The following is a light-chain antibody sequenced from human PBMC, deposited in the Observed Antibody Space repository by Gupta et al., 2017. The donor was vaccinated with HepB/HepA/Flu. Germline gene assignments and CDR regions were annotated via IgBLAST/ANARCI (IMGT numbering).Light chain of an antibody. CDR2: VDR. V-gene: IGLV2-14*03. CDR1: SSDVGTYNS. CDR3: SSYTGTNTLVG. J-gene: IGLJ2*01. Sequence: QSALTQPASVSGSPGQSITISCTGTSSDVGTYNSVSWYQQYPGKAPKLLIYVDRNRPSGLSKRVAGYKSGNTASPTISGLQAEDEAEYDCSSYTGTNTLVGFGGGTKLTGL.